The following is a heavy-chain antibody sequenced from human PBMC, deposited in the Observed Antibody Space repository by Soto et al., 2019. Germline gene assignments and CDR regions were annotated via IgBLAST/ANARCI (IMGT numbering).Heavy chain of an antibody. CDR2: INHSGST. J-gene: IGHJ5*02. CDR1: GGSFSGYY. CDR3: ARGKILWFGERGNWFDP. Sequence: SETLSLTCAVYGGSFSGYYWSWIRQPPGKGLEWIGEINHSGSTNYNPSLKSRVTISVDTSKNQFSLKLSSVTAADTAVYYCARGKILWFGERGNWFDPWGQGTLVTVSS. D-gene: IGHD3-10*01. V-gene: IGHV4-34*01.